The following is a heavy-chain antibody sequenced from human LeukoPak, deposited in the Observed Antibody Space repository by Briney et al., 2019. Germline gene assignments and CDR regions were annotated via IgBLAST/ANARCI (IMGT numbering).Heavy chain of an antibody. D-gene: IGHD2-2*01. Sequence: ASVKVSCKASGYTFTSYYMHWVRQAPGQGLEWMGIINPSAGSTNYAQKFQGRVTMTRDTSTSTVYMELSSLRSEDTAVYYCARDPGSTEGFDYWGQGTLVTVSS. J-gene: IGHJ4*02. CDR3: ARDPGSTEGFDY. CDR2: INPSAGST. CDR1: GYTFTSYY. V-gene: IGHV1-46*01.